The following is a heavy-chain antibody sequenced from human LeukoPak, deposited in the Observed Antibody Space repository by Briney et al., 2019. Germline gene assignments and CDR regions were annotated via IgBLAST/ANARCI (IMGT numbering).Heavy chain of an antibody. CDR2: ISGSGGST. V-gene: IGHV3-23*01. CDR1: GFTFSSYA. J-gene: IGHJ4*02. CDR3: AITPPGYYHVY. Sequence: TGGSLRLSCAASGFTFSSYAMSWVRQAPGKGLEWVSAISGSGGSTYYAVSVKGRFTISRDNSKNTLYLQMNSLRAEDTAVYYCAITPPGYYHVYWGQGTLVTVSS. D-gene: IGHD3-22*01.